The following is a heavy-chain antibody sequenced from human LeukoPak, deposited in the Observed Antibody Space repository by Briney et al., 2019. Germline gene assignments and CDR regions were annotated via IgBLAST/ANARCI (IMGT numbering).Heavy chain of an antibody. Sequence: SETLSLTCTVSGGSISSSSYYWGWIRQPPGKGLEWIGSIYYSGSTYYKSSLKSRVTVSVGTSKNQFSLKLSSVTAADTAVYYCARVSGRFTWYFDLWGRGTLVTVSS. CDR3: ARVSGRFTWYFDL. CDR1: GGSISSSSYY. V-gene: IGHV4-39*01. CDR2: IYYSGST. J-gene: IGHJ2*01.